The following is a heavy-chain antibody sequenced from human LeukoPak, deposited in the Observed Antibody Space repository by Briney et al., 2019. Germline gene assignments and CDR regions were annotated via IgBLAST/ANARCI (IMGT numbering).Heavy chain of an antibody. CDR3: AKDKEGVPAVLGY. CDR2: ISGSGGST. CDR1: GFTVSTNC. J-gene: IGHJ4*02. V-gene: IGHV3-23*01. Sequence: GGSLRLSCAASGFTVSTNCMIWVRQPPGKGLEWVSAISGSGGSTYYADSVKGRFTISRDNSKNTLYLQMNSLRAEGTAVYYCAKDKEGVPAVLGYWGQGTLVTVSS. D-gene: IGHD2-2*01.